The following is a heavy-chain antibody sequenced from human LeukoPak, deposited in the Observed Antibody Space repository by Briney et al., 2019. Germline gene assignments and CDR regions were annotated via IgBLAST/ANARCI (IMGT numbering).Heavy chain of an antibody. CDR3: ERGGGDSSGYEFDY. CDR1: GYTFTSYD. J-gene: IGHJ4*02. Sequence: GASVKVPCKASGYTFTSYDINWMRQATGQGLEWMGWMNPNSGNTGYAQKSQGRVTITRNTSISTAYMELSSLRSEDTAVYYCERGGGDSSGYEFDYWGQGTLVTVSS. D-gene: IGHD3-22*01. V-gene: IGHV1-8*03. CDR2: MNPNSGNT.